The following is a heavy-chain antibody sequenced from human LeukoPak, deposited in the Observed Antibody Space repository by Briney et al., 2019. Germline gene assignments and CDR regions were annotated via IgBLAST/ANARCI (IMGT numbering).Heavy chain of an antibody. D-gene: IGHD3-16*01. V-gene: IGHV1-69*13. Sequence: AASVKVSCKASGGTFSSYAISWVRQAPGQGLEWMGGIIPIFGTANYAQKFQGRVTITADESTSTAYMELSSLRSEDTAVYYCARDISAYNNLDYWGQGTLITVSS. CDR2: IIPIFGTA. CDR1: GGTFSSYA. CDR3: ARDISAYNNLDY. J-gene: IGHJ4*02.